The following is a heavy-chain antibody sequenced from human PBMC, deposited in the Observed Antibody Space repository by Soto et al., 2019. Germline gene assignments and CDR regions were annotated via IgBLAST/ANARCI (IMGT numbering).Heavy chain of an antibody. CDR1: GFTFTYYS. V-gene: IGHV3-23*01. Sequence: GGSLRLSCAASGFTFTYYSMAWVRQTPERGLEWISGMSIGYEKTFYADSVRGRFTVSRDSSRNTVDLQMHNLRADDTAIYYCVRWSGYGDLWGQGTLVTVSS. CDR3: VRWSGYGDL. D-gene: IGHD4-17*01. CDR2: MSIGYEKT. J-gene: IGHJ4*02.